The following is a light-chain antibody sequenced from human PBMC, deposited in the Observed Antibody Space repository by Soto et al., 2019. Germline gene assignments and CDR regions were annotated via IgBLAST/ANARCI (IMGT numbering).Light chain of an antibody. V-gene: IGKV3-20*01. CDR3: QQYDNWPPEAT. CDR1: QSVSSGY. J-gene: IGKJ1*01. Sequence: EIVLTQSPGTLSLSPGERAPLSCRASQSVSSGYLAWYQQKPAQAPRLLIYGASSRPTGIPDRFSGSGSVTDFTLTISSLQSEDFAVYYCQQYDNWPPEATFGQGTQGGYQ. CDR2: GAS.